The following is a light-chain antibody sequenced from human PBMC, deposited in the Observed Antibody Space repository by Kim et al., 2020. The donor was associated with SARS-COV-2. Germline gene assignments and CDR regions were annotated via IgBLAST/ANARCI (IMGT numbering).Light chain of an antibody. J-gene: IGKJ2*01. V-gene: IGKV4-1*01. CDR1: QIVLYSSNNKKY. CDR3: HKYFTSPYP. Sequence: ATINCKASQIVLYSSNNKKYLAGYHQKPGQPPKILIYWASARESGVPDRFSGSGSGTDFTLAISSLQAGNVAVYDCHKYFTSPYPFGQGNKLEI. CDR2: WAS.